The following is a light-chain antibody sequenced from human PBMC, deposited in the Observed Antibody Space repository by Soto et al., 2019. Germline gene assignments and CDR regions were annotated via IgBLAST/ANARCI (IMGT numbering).Light chain of an antibody. CDR3: QQYGSSGT. V-gene: IGKV3-20*01. CDR1: HSVGSN. CDR2: GAS. J-gene: IGKJ1*01. Sequence: EIMMTQSPATLSVSPGERATLSCRASHSVGSNLGWYQQKPGQAPRLLIYGASNRATGIPDRFSGSGSGTDFTLTISRLEPEDFAVYYCQQYGSSGTFGQGTKVDIK.